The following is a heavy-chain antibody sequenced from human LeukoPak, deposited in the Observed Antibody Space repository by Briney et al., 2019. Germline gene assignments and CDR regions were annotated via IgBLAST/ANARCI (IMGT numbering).Heavy chain of an antibody. CDR3: ARAFAHDAFDI. D-gene: IGHD2/OR15-2a*01. CDR2: ISGSGGST. J-gene: IGHJ3*02. V-gene: IGHV3-23*01. Sequence: PGGSLRLSCAASGFTFSIYAMSWVRQAPGKGLEWVSAISGSGGSTYYADSLKGRFTISRDNVKNSLYLQIDSLRAEDTAVYYCARAFAHDAFDIWGQGTMDTVSS. CDR1: GFTFSIYA.